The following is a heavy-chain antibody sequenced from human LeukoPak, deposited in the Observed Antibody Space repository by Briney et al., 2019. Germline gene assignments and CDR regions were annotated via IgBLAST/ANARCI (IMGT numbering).Heavy chain of an antibody. CDR2: ISYDGSNK. V-gene: IGHV3-30*03. Sequence: GGSLRLSCAASGFTFSTYGMHWVRQAPGKGLEWVAVISYDGSNKYYADSVEGRFTISRDNSKNTLNLQMNSLRAEDTAVYYCGREKLRKIDYWGQGTLVTVSS. CDR1: GFTFSTYG. CDR3: GREKLRKIDY. J-gene: IGHJ4*02. D-gene: IGHD4-23*01.